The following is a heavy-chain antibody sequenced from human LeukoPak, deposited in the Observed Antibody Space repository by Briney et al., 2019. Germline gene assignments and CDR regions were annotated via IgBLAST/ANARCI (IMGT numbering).Heavy chain of an antibody. CDR3: ARTAGGSGSYPNWFDP. D-gene: IGHD3-10*01. CDR2: IVPIFGTA. Sequence: SVMVSCKATGGNFSSYDISWVRQAPGQGLEWMGGIVPIFGTANYAQKFQGRVTITADESTSTAYMELSSLRSEDTAVYYCARTAGGSGSYPNWFDPWGQGTLVTVSS. V-gene: IGHV1-69*13. CDR1: GGNFSSYD. J-gene: IGHJ5*02.